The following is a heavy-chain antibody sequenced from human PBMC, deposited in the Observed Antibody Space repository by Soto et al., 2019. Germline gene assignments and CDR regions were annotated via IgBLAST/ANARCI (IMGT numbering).Heavy chain of an antibody. V-gene: IGHV1-69*01. CDR1: GGTFSSYA. CDR3: ARDYCGGDCYSSYYYYGMDV. CDR2: IIPIFGTA. J-gene: IGHJ6*02. Sequence: QVQLVQSGAEVKKPGSSVKVSCKASGGTFSSYAISWVRQAPGQGLEWVGGIIPIFGTANYAQKFQGRVTITADESTSTAYMELSSLRSEDTAVYYCARDYCGGDCYSSYYYYGMDVWGQGTTVTVSS. D-gene: IGHD2-21*02.